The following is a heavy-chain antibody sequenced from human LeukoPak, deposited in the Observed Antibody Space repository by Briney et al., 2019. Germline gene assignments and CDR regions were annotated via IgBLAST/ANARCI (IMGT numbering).Heavy chain of an antibody. Sequence: PSETLSLTCTVSGGSISSYYWSWIRQPPGKGLEWIGYIYYSGSTNYNPSLKSRVTISVDTSKNQFSLKLSSVTAADTAVYYCARHERESSGWKYFDYWGQETLVTVSS. D-gene: IGHD6-19*01. CDR1: GGSISSYY. CDR3: ARHERESSGWKYFDY. CDR2: IYYSGST. J-gene: IGHJ4*02. V-gene: IGHV4-59*08.